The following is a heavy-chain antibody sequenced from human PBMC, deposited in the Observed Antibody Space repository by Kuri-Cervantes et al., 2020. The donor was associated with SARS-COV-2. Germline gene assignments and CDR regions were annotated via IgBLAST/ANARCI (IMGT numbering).Heavy chain of an antibody. CDR2: ISWNSGSI. CDR3: ARAYSSSWRTYDAFDI. CDR1: GFTFDDYA. V-gene: IGHV3-9*01. D-gene: IGHD6-13*01. Sequence: SLKISCAASGFTFDDYAMHWVRQAPGKGLEWVSGISWNSGSIGYADSVKGRFTISRDNSKNTLYLQMSSLRAEDTAVYYCARAYSSSWRTYDAFDIWGQGTMVTVSS. J-gene: IGHJ3*02.